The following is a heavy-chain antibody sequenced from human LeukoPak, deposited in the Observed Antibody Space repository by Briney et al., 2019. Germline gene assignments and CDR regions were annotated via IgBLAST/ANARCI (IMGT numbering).Heavy chain of an antibody. J-gene: IGHJ4*02. Sequence: GGSLRLSCAASGFTVSSNYMSWVRQASGKGLEWVGRIRSKTNSYATAYAASVKGRFTVSRDDSKKTAYLQMNSLRTEDTAVYYCTGGYLYPGNYWGQGTLVTVSS. V-gene: IGHV3-73*01. CDR1: GFTVSSNY. D-gene: IGHD2-15*01. CDR2: IRSKTNSYAT. CDR3: TGGYLYPGNY.